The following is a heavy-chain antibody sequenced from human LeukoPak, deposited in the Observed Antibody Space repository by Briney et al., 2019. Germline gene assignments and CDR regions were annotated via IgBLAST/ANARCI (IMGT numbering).Heavy chain of an antibody. CDR2: IYYSGST. Sequence: SSETLSLTCTVSGGSISSYYWSWIRQPPGKGLEWIGYIYYSGSTNYNPSLKSRVTISVDTSKNQFSLKLSSVTAADTAVYYCARYQYDILTGYYNGYYFDYWGQGTLVTVSS. D-gene: IGHD3-9*01. J-gene: IGHJ4*02. CDR3: ARYQYDILTGYYNGYYFDY. CDR1: GGSISSYY. V-gene: IGHV4-59*01.